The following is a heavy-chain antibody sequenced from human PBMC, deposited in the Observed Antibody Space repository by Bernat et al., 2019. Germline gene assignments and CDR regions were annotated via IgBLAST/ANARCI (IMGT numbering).Heavy chain of an antibody. CDR2: ISSDGSST. V-gene: IGHV3-74*01. CDR3: ARDLAAAAGPDD. Sequence: EVQLVESGGGLVQPGGSLRLSCAASGFTFSSYWMHWVRQDPGKGLVWVSRISSDGSSTSYADSVKGRFTISRDNAKNTLYLQMNSLRAEDTAVYYCARDLAAAAGPDDWGQGTLVTVSS. D-gene: IGHD6-13*01. CDR1: GFTFSSYW. J-gene: IGHJ4*02.